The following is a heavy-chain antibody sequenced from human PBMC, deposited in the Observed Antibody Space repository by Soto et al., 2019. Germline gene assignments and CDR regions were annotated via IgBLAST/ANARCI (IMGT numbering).Heavy chain of an antibody. CDR1: GVPVSSGDYY. Sequence: QVQLQESGPGLVKPSRTLSLSCNVYGVPVSSGDYYWSWIRQHAGRGLEWIGYIDRSGSTYYKPSLRGRVIMSVDTSTNQISLRLLSVTAADTAVYYCARDSGGNSENYYGLDVWGHGTTVTVSS. V-gene: IGHV4-31*03. D-gene: IGHD1-1*01. CDR2: IDRSGST. CDR3: ARDSGGNSENYYGLDV. J-gene: IGHJ6*02.